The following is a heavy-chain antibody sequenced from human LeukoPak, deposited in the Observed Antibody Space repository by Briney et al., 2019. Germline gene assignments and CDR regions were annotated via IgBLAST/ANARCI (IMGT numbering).Heavy chain of an antibody. Sequence: SGTLSLTCTVSGGSISSYYWSWIRQPPGKGLEWIGYIYYSGSTNYNPSLKSRVTISVDTSKNQFSLKLSSVTAADTAVYYCARQTLGFGEHLDYWGQGTLVTVSS. CDR1: GGSISSYY. V-gene: IGHV4-59*08. CDR2: IYYSGST. J-gene: IGHJ4*02. D-gene: IGHD3-10*01. CDR3: ARQTLGFGEHLDY.